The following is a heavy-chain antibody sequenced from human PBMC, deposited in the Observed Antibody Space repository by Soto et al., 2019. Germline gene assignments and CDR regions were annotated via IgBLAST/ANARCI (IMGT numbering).Heavy chain of an antibody. CDR3: AKGSRADCYSDSYY. D-gene: IGHD2-21*02. V-gene: IGHV3-23*01. CDR2: ISGSGVST. Sequence: EVQLLESGGGLVQPGGSLRLSCAASGFTFSSYAMTWVCQAPGKGLEWVSGISGSGVSTYYADSVKGRFTISRDNSKNTLYLQMNSLRDEDTALYYCAKGSRADCYSDSYYWGQGTLVTVSS. J-gene: IGHJ4*02. CDR1: GFTFSSYA.